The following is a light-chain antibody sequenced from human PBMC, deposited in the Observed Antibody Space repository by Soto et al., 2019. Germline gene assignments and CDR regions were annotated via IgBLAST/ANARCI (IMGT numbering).Light chain of an antibody. CDR2: DFT. CDR1: TMVVGHNNF. Sequence: QSALTQPRSVSGSPGRPGTISSAEPTMVVGHNNFVSWSHQHPGKAPKLMFYDFTQRPSGVPDRFSGSKAGNTASLTISGLQAEDEADYYCCSFAGSYTPYVFGTGTKLTVL. J-gene: IGLJ1*01. V-gene: IGLV2-11*01. CDR3: CSFAGSYTPYV.